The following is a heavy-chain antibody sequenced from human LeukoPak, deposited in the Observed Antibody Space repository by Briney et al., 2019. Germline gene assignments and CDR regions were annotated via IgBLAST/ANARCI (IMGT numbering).Heavy chain of an antibody. CDR3: AGGWLPDKNDF. CDR1: GFTVSSNY. CDR2: IYSGGRT. V-gene: IGHV3-53*01. J-gene: IGHJ4*02. D-gene: IGHD5-24*01. Sequence: PGGSLRLSCAASGFTVSSNYMSWVRQAPGKGLEWVSVIYSGGRTHYADSVKGRFTISRDNSKNTLYLQMNSLRAEDTAVYYCAGGWLPDKNDFWGQGTLVTVSA.